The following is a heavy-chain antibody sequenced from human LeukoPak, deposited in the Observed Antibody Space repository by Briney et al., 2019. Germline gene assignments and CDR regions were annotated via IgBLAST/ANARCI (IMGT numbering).Heavy chain of an antibody. CDR1: VYTFTSYD. CDR3: ARGDSSGYYYFDY. Sequence: ASVNVSCKASVYTFTSYDINGLRQATGQGREWMGWMNPNSGNTGYAQKFQGRVTITRNTSISTAYMELSSLRSEDTAVYYCARGDSSGYYYFDYWGQGTLVTVSS. CDR2: MNPNSGNT. D-gene: IGHD3-22*01. V-gene: IGHV1-8*03. J-gene: IGHJ4*02.